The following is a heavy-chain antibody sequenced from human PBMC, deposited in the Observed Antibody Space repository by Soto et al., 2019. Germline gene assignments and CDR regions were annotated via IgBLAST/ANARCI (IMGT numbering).Heavy chain of an antibody. CDR2: ISYDGSNK. Sequence: LRLSCAASGFTFSSYAMHWVRQAPGKGLEWVAVISYDGSNKYYADSVKGRFTISRDNSKNTLYLQMNSLRAEDTAVFYCARDRLDVVVPAAILAYWGQGTLVTVSS. CDR3: ARDRLDVVVPAAILAY. J-gene: IGHJ4*02. CDR1: GFTFSSYA. D-gene: IGHD2-2*02. V-gene: IGHV3-30-3*01.